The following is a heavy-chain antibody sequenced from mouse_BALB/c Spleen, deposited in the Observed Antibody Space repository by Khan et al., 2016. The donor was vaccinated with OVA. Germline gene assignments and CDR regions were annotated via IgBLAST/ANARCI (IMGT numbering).Heavy chain of an antibody. CDR3: ARADYGSIYAMDY. J-gene: IGHJ4*01. CDR1: GYIFTSYR. V-gene: IGHV1S132*01. D-gene: IGHD1-1*01. Sequence: QVQLKQSGAELVRPGASVKLSCKTSGYIFTSYRIPWVQQRSGQGLAWIARIYPGTGSTYYNEKFKGKATLTADKSTSTAYMQLSSLKSEDSAVYFCARADYGSIYAMDYWGQGTSVTVSS. CDR2: IYPGTGST.